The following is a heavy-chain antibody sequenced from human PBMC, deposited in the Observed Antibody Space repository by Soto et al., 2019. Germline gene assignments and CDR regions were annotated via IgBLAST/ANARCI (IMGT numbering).Heavy chain of an antibody. CDR1: GGSINSGGYY. D-gene: IGHD6-25*01. CDR3: ARGRGYSYQIYFDI. CDR2: IYHSGTT. Sequence: QVQLLLSVPGLVKPAETLSLNCTVPGGSINSGGYYWTWMRHHPGKGLERLGNIYHSGTTHHNPSLEGRIFFSLVTSRSQFSMKVTSVSAADSAVYYCARGRGYSYQIYFDIWGLGVLVNVS. J-gene: IGHJ4*02. V-gene: IGHV4-31*02.